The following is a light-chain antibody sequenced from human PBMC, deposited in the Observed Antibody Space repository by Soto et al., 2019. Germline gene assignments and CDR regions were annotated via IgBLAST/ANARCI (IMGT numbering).Light chain of an antibody. V-gene: IGKV3-15*01. CDR1: QSVSSSY. Sequence: EIVLTQSPGTLSLSPGARAPLSCRASQSVSSSYLAWYQQKPGQAPRLLIYGASTRATDIPARFSGSGSGTEFTLSISSLQSEDFAVYYCQQYNSWPPTFGQGTRLEIK. CDR2: GAS. CDR3: QQYNSWPPT. J-gene: IGKJ5*01.